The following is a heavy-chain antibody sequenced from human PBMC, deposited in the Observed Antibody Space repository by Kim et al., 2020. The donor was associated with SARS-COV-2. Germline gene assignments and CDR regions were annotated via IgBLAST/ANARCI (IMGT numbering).Heavy chain of an antibody. V-gene: IGHV1-46*01. Sequence: ASVKVSCKASGYTFTSYDMNWVRQAPGQGLEWMGLINACSGNTSYAQKLQGRVTMTTDTSTSTAYMELRSLRSEDTAVYYCARDGEHEFGGKRYHYYYGM. CDR2: INACSGNT. CDR1: GYTFTSYD. D-gene: IGHD2-15*01. CDR3: ARDGEHEFGGKRYHYYYGM. J-gene: IGHJ6*01.